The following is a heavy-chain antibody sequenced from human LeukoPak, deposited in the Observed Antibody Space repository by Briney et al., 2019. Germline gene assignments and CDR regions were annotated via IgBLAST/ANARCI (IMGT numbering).Heavy chain of an antibody. J-gene: IGHJ5*02. D-gene: IGHD2-15*01. CDR3: ARGTYSNWFDP. V-gene: IGHV4-34*01. CDR2: INHSGST. CDR1: GFTFSSYS. Sequence: GSLRLSCAASGFTFSSYSMNWVRQAPGKGLEWIGEINHSGSTNYDPSLKSRVTISVDTSKNQFSLKLSSVTAADTAVYYCARGTYSNWFDPWGQGTLVTVSS.